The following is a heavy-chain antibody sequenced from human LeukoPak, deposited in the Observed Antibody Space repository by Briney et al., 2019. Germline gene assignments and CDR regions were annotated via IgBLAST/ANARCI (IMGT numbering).Heavy chain of an antibody. CDR1: GGSFSGYY. CDR2: INHSGST. CDR3: ARVVTCGSCYPRYYYYYYMDV. J-gene: IGHJ6*03. V-gene: IGHV4-34*01. Sequence: SETLSLTCAVYGGSFSGYYWSWIRQPPGKGLEWIGEINHSGSTNYNPSLKSRVTISVDTSKNQFSLKLSSVTAADTAVYYCARVVTCGSCYPRYYYYYYMDVWGKGTTVTVSS. D-gene: IGHD2-15*01.